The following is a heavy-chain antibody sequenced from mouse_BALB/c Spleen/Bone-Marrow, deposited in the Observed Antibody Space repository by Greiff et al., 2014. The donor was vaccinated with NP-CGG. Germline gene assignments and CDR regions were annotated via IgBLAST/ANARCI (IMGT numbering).Heavy chain of an antibody. Sequence: QVQLQQSGAELVRPGASVKLSCKASGYTFTSYWINWVKQRPGQGLEWIGNIYPSDSYSNYNQKFKDKATSTVDKSSSTAYMQLSSPTSEDSAVYYCTTGTRFAYWGQGTLVTVSA. CDR3: TTGTRFAY. D-gene: IGHD4-1*01. J-gene: IGHJ3*01. V-gene: IGHV1-69*02. CDR2: IYPSDSYS. CDR1: GYTFTSYW.